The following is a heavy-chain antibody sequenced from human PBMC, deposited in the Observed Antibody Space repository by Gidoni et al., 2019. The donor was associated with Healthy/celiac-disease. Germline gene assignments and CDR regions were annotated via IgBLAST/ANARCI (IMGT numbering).Heavy chain of an antibody. J-gene: IGHJ3*02. CDR2: INPNSGGT. Sequence: QVQLVPSGAEVKKPGASVNVSCKASGYTSTGYYMHWVRQAPGQGLEWMGWINPNSGGTNYAQKFQGRVTMTRDTSISTAYMELSRLRSDDTAVYYCAREGGSAARLDAFDIWGQGTMVTVSS. D-gene: IGHD6-6*01. CDR1: GYTSTGYY. V-gene: IGHV1-2*02. CDR3: AREGGSAARLDAFDI.